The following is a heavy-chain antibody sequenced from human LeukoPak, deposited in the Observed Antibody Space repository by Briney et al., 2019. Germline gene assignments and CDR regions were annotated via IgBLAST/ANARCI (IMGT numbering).Heavy chain of an antibody. Sequence: GGSLRLSCAASGFTFSSYSMNWVRQAPGKGLEWVSSISSRSSYIYYADSVKGRFTISRDNSQNTLYLQVNSLRAEDTAMYYCARNILFAFDIWGQGTMVTVSS. CDR3: ARNILFAFDI. J-gene: IGHJ3*02. CDR1: GFTFSSYS. V-gene: IGHV3-21*04. D-gene: IGHD2/OR15-2a*01. CDR2: ISSRSSYI.